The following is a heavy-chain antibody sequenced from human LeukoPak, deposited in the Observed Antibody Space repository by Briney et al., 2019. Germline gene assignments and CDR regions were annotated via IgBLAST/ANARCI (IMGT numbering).Heavy chain of an antibody. CDR3: AKDPTLEPSLRYYYYYGMDV. J-gene: IGHJ6*02. CDR1: GFTFSSYG. Sequence: GGSLRLSCAASGFTFSSYGMHWVRQAPGKGLEWVAVISYDGSNKYYADSVKGRFTISRDNSKNTLYLQMNSLRAEDTAVYYCAKDPTLEPSLRYYYYYGMDVWGQGTTVTVSS. D-gene: IGHD1-1*01. V-gene: IGHV3-30*18. CDR2: ISYDGSNK.